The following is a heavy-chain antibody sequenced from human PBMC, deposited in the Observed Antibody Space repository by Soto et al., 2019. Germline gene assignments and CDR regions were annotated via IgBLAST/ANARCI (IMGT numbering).Heavy chain of an antibody. CDR3: VAEVGPRTFDN. CDR2: ISYDGSYQ. J-gene: IGHJ4*02. V-gene: IGHV3-30-3*01. Sequence: QVQLVESGGGVVQPGRSLRLSCAASGFTFREHAMHWVRQAPGKGLEWVALISYDGSYQNYPESVRGRFTSSRDDSRSTLFLQLNSLRDEDTAVYYCVAEVGPRTFDNWGQGTLVTVSS. D-gene: IGHD1-26*01. CDR1: GFTFREHA.